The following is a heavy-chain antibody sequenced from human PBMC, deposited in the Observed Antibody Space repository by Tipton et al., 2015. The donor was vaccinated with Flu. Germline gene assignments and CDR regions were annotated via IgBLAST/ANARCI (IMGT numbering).Heavy chain of an antibody. V-gene: IGHV4-28*01. CDR2: IYYSGST. D-gene: IGHD3-3*01. Sequence: TLSLTCAVSGYSISSSNWWGWIRQPPGKGLEWIGYIYYSGSTYYSPSLKSRVTMSVDTSKNQFSLKLSSVTAVDTAVYYCARNFQYDFWSGYPDAFDIWGQGTMVTVSS. CDR3: ARNFQYDFWSGYPDAFDI. J-gene: IGHJ3*02. CDR1: GYSISSSNW.